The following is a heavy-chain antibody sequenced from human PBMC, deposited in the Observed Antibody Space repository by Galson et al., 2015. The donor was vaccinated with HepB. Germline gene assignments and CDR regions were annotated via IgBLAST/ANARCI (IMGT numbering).Heavy chain of an antibody. Sequence: SLRLSCAASGFTFSSYGMHWVRQAPGKGLEWVAVISYDGSNKYYADSVKGRFTISRDNSKNTLYLQMNSLRAEDTAVYYCAKQRGWGDSSGPQRRWDAFDIWGQGTMVTVSS. V-gene: IGHV3-30*18. CDR2: ISYDGSNK. CDR1: GFTFSSYG. D-gene: IGHD3-22*01. CDR3: AKQRGWGDSSGPQRRWDAFDI. J-gene: IGHJ3*02.